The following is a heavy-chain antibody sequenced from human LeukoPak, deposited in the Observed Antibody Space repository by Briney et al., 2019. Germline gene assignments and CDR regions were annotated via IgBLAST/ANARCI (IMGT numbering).Heavy chain of an antibody. CDR2: IYPGDSDT. V-gene: IGHV5-51*01. J-gene: IGHJ4*02. Sequence: GESLKISCKGSGYSFTSYWIGWVRQMPGKGLEWMGIIYPGDSDTRYSPSFQGQVTISADKSISTAYLQWSSLKASGTAMYYCARFYCSGGSCYSRGIDYWGQGTLVTVSS. CDR1: GYSFTSYW. CDR3: ARFYCSGGSCYSRGIDY. D-gene: IGHD2-15*01.